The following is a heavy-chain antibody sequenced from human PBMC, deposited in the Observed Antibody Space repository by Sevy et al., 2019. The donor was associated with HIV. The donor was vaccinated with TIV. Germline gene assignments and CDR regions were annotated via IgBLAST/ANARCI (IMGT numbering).Heavy chain of an antibody. Sequence: GGSLRLSCAASGFTVIYNYMSWVRQAPGKGLEWVSAIYSGGSTYYADSVKGRFTISRDNSKNTLFLQMDSLRVEDTAVYYCARLNKGNWFDPWGQGTLVTVSS. CDR1: GFTVIYNY. J-gene: IGHJ5*02. CDR3: ARLNKGNWFDP. CDR2: IYSGGST. V-gene: IGHV3-53*01.